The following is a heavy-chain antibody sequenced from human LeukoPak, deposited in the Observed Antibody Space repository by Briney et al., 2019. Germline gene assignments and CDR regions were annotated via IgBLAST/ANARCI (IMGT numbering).Heavy chain of an antibody. V-gene: IGHV1-69*04. J-gene: IGHJ6*02. Sequence: SVKVSCKASGGTFSSYTISWVRQAPGQGLEWMGRIIPILGIANYAQKFQGRVTITADKSTSTTYMELSSLRSEDTAVYYCAREVGATTGYYYGMDVWGQGTTVTVSS. CDR2: IIPILGIA. CDR1: GGTFSSYT. D-gene: IGHD1-26*01. CDR3: AREVGATTGYYYGMDV.